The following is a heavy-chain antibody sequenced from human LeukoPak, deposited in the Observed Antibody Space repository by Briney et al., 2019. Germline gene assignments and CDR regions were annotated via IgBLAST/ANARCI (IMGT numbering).Heavy chain of an antibody. CDR2: IYYSGST. Sequence: SETLSLTCTVSGGSISSYYWSWLRQPPGKGLEWIGYIYYSGSTNYNPSLKSRVTISVDTSKNQFSLELSSVTAADTAVYYCARVGYGYGVDYWGQGTLVTVSS. J-gene: IGHJ4*02. V-gene: IGHV4-59*01. CDR1: GGSISSYY. CDR3: ARVGYGYGVDY. D-gene: IGHD5-18*01.